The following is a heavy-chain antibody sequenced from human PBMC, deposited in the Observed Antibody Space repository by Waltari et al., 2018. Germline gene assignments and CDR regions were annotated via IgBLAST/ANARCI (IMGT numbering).Heavy chain of an antibody. CDR3: ARNDLLEWLSH. V-gene: IGHV1-3*01. CDR2: INAGNGNT. CDR1: GGTFSSYA. J-gene: IGHJ4*02. Sequence: QVQLVQSGAEVKKPGASVKVSCKASGGTFSSYAISWVRQAPGQGLEWMGWINAGNGNTKYSQKFQGRVTITRDTSASTAYMELSSLRSEDTAVYYCARNDLLEWLSHWGQGTLVTVSS. D-gene: IGHD3-3*01.